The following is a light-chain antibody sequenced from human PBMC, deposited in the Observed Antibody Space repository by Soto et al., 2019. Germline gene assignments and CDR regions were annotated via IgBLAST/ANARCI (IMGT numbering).Light chain of an antibody. V-gene: IGLV1-40*01. CDR2: AYN. J-gene: IGLJ2*01. CDR1: SSNIGAGYD. Sequence: QSVLTQPPSVSGAPGQRVTISCTGSSSNIGAGYDVHWYRQLPGTAPKLLVYAYNYRPSGVPDRFSGSKSDTSASLAITGLQAEDEADYYCQSFDSVLSTVIFGGGTKVTV. CDR3: QSFDSVLSTVI.